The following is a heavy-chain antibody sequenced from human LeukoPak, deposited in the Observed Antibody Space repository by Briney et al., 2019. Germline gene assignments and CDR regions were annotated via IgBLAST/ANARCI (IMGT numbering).Heavy chain of an antibody. J-gene: IGHJ6*02. V-gene: IGHV3-48*03. CDR2: ISSSGSTI. Sequence: GGSLSLFCTASGFTFSSYEMQCVRQAPGRAGEGVSYISSSGSTIYYADSVKGRFTISRDNAKNSLYLQMNSLRAEDTAVYYCARDGLGATEDYCYGMDVWGQGTTVTVSS. CDR3: ARDGLGATEDYCYGMDV. D-gene: IGHD5-12*01. CDR1: GFTFSSYE.